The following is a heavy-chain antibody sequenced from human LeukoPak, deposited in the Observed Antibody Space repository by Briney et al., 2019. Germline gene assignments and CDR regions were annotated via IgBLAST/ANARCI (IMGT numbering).Heavy chain of an antibody. J-gene: IGHJ4*02. CDR3: ARHSIASDGARLFDY. Sequence: SETLSLTCTVSGGSITSYYWAWLRQPPGKGLEWIGYLYYSGYSNYNPSLKSRVSMSVDTSKNQFSLKLTSVTAADTAVYYCARHSIASDGARLFDYWGRGTLVTVSS. V-gene: IGHV4-59*08. CDR1: GGSITSYY. CDR2: LYYSGYS. D-gene: IGHD2-21*01.